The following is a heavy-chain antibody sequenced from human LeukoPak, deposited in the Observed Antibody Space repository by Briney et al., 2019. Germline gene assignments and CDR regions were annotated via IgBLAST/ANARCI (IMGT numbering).Heavy chain of an antibody. CDR1: GGSISSYY. CDR2: IYYSGST. J-gene: IGHJ4*02. CDR3: ARDGDYYDSSGYYRHFDY. Sequence: SETLSLTCTVSGGSISSYYWSWIRQPPGKGLEWIGYIYYSGSTNYNPSLKSRVTMSVDTSKNQFSLKLSSVTAADTAVYYCARDGDYYDSSGYYRHFDYWGQGTLVTVSS. D-gene: IGHD3-22*01. V-gene: IGHV4-59*12.